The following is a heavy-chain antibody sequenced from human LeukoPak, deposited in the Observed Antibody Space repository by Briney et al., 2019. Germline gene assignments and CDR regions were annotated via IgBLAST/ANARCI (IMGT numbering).Heavy chain of an antibody. Sequence: SETLSLTCTVSGGSINGYYWSWLRQPAGKGLEWIGYIYYSGSSDSNPSLKSRVTLSVDTSKNQFSLRLNSVTAADTAVYYCARHYCSGDNCYYLDYWGQGTLVTVSS. J-gene: IGHJ4*02. CDR3: ARHYCSGDNCYYLDY. CDR2: IYYSGSS. CDR1: GGSINGYY. D-gene: IGHD2-15*01. V-gene: IGHV4-59*08.